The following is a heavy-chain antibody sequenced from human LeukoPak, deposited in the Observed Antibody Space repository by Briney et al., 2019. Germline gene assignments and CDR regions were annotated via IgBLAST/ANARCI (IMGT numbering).Heavy chain of an antibody. CDR1: GVTFSSYS. V-gene: IGHV3-21*04. D-gene: IGHD6-13*01. Sequence: SGGSLRLSCAASGVTFSSYSMSWVRQAPGKGLEWVSYIRSSSCYIDYADAVKRRFTISRDNAKNSLYLKMNSLRAEDRAVYYCAKRSPAAGTGYFDYWGQGTLVTVSS. J-gene: IGHJ4*02. CDR2: IRSSSCYI. CDR3: AKRSPAAGTGYFDY.